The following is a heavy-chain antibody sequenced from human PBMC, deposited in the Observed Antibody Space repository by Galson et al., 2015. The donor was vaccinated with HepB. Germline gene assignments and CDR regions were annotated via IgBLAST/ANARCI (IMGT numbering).Heavy chain of an antibody. Sequence: ETLSLTCTVSDGSVSSGSYYWSWIRQPPGKGLEWIGYNHYSGSTNYNPSLKSRVAISVDTSKNQFCLKLSSVTAADTAVDYCASRPIWFGEIDYWGQGSLVTVSS. J-gene: IGHJ4*02. CDR1: DGSVSSGSYY. CDR3: ASRPIWFGEIDY. CDR2: NHYSGST. V-gene: IGHV4-61*01. D-gene: IGHD3-10*01.